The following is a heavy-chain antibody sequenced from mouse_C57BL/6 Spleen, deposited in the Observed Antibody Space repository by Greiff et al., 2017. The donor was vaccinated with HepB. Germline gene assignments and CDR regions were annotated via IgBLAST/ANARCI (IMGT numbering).Heavy chain of an antibody. J-gene: IGHJ3*01. D-gene: IGHD2-4*01. Sequence: VQLQQSGPGLVQPSQSLSITCTVSGFSLTSYGVHWVRQSPGKGLEWLGVIWSGGSTDYNAAFISRLSISKDNSKSQVFFKMNSLQADDTAIYYCARNGDYDWAWFAYWGQGTLVTVSA. CDR3: ARNGDYDWAWFAY. CDR1: GFSLTSYG. CDR2: IWSGGST. V-gene: IGHV2-2*01.